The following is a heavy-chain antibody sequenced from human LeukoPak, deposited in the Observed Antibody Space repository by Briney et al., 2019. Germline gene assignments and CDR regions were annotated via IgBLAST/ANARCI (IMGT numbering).Heavy chain of an antibody. Sequence: GGSLRLSCAASGFTFSSYSMNWVRQAPGKGLEWVSSISSSSSYIYYADSAKGRFTISRDNAKNSLYLQMNSLRAEDTAVYYCARGSIAAVGDYWGQGTLVTVSS. J-gene: IGHJ4*02. CDR2: ISSSSSYI. CDR1: GFTFSSYS. D-gene: IGHD6-13*01. V-gene: IGHV3-21*01. CDR3: ARGSIAAVGDY.